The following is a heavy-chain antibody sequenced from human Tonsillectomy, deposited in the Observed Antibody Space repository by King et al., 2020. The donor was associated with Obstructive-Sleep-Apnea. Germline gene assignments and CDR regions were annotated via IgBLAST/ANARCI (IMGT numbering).Heavy chain of an antibody. V-gene: IGHV3-30*18. D-gene: IGHD3-10*01. Sequence: VQLVESGGGVVQPGRSLRLSCAASGFPFTTYGMHWVRQAPGKGLEWVAVISYDGSNKYYADFVKGRFTISRDNSKNTLYLQMNSLRTEDTAVYYCAKDLFYYGSGSRATYFDYWGQGTLVTVSS. CDR1: GFPFTTYG. J-gene: IGHJ4*02. CDR2: ISYDGSNK. CDR3: AKDLFYYGSGSRATYFDY.